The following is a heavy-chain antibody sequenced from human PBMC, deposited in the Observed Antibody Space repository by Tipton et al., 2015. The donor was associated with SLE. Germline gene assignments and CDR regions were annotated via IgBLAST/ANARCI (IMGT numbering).Heavy chain of an antibody. CDR1: GGSLSHYF. Sequence: TLSLTCEVNGGSLSHYFWSWIRQSPGKGLEWLGSIYYSGTTYYNPSLKSRVTISVDTSKNQIPLKLRSVTATDTAVYYCAGTPWLVRFEYWGQGTLVNVSP. CDR3: AGTPWLVRFEY. V-gene: IGHV4-59*05. J-gene: IGHJ4*02. CDR2: IYYSGTT. D-gene: IGHD6-19*01.